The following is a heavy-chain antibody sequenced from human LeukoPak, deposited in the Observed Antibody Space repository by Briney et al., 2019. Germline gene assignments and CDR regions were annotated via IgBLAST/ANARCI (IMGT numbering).Heavy chain of an antibody. CDR1: GFTVSANY. V-gene: IGHV3-66*02. CDR2: IYSGGST. CDR3: ARDFYGRRSGIDY. J-gene: IGHJ4*02. D-gene: IGHD3-10*02. Sequence: GGSLRLSCAASGFTVSANYMTWVRQAPGKGLEWVSSIYSGGSTYYSDSVKGRFTISRDNSKNTLYLQMNSLRPEDTAVYYCARDFYGRRSGIDYWGQGTLVTVSS.